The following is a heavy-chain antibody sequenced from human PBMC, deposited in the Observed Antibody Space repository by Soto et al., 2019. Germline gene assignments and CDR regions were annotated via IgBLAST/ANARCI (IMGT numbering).Heavy chain of an antibody. CDR2: IIPISGTA. CDR1: GGTFSSYA. CDR3: ARSQGSSTSLEIYYYYYYGMDV. J-gene: IGHJ6*02. Sequence: QVQLVQSGAEVKKPGSSVKVSCKASGGTFSSYAISWVRQAPGQGLEWMGGIIPISGTANYAQKFQGGVTITADKTTSTAYMELSSLRSEDTAVYYCARSQGSSTSLEIYYYYYYGMDVWGQGTTVTVSS. V-gene: IGHV1-69*06. D-gene: IGHD2-2*01.